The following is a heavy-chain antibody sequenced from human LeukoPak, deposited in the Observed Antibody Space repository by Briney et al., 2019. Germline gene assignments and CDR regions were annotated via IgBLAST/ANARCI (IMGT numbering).Heavy chain of an antibody. V-gene: IGHV3-20*04. J-gene: IGHJ4*02. CDR2: ISWNSASR. D-gene: IGHD3-10*01. Sequence: GGSLRLSCAASGFTFSDYGMVWVRQVPGQGLEWVAGISWNSASRGSADSLEGRFTISRDNSKNSVYLQVNSLRAEDTAVYYCAKDLAVVHGSGSYYVYWGQGTLVTVSS. CDR1: GFTFSDYG. CDR3: AKDLAVVHGSGSYYVY.